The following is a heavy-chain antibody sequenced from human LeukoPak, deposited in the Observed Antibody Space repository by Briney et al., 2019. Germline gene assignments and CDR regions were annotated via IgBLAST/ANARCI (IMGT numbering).Heavy chain of an antibody. CDR1: GFTFSSYW. CDR3: ARDVGYCSGGSCYSWIY. CDR2: IKQDGSEK. J-gene: IGHJ4*02. Sequence: GGSLRLSCAASGFTFSSYWMSWVRQAPGKGLEWVANIKQDGSEKYYVDSVKGRFTISRDNAKNSLYLQMNSLRAEDTAVYYCARDVGYCSGGSCYSWIYWGQGTLVTVSS. V-gene: IGHV3-7*01. D-gene: IGHD2-15*01.